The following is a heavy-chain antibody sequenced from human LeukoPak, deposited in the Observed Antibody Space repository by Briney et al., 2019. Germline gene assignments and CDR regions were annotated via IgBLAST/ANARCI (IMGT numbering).Heavy chain of an antibody. CDR1: GFTFSSYS. V-gene: IGHV3-48*04. CDR3: ARGAPSSG. J-gene: IGHJ4*02. CDR2: ITSDSSTI. D-gene: IGHD6-25*01. Sequence: GGSLRLSCAASGFTFSSYSMTWVRQAPGKGLEWVSYITSDSSTIYYADSVKGRFTISRDNAKNSLYLQMNSLRAEDTAVYYCARGAPSSGWGQGTLVTVSS.